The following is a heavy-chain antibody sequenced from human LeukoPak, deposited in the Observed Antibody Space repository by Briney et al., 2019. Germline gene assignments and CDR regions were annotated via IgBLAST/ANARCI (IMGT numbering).Heavy chain of an antibody. CDR2: ISGSGGST. V-gene: IGHV3-23*01. Sequence: GGSLRLSCAASGFTFSSYAMSWVRQAPGKGLEWVSGISGSGGSTYYADSVQGRFTISRDNSKNTLYLQMNSLRAEDTAVYYCAKELNSYGFSDYWGQGTLVTVSS. CDR3: AKELNSYGFSDY. D-gene: IGHD5-18*01. J-gene: IGHJ4*02. CDR1: GFTFSSYA.